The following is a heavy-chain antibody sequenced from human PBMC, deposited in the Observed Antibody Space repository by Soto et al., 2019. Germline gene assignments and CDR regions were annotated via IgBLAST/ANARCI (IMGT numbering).Heavy chain of an antibody. J-gene: IGHJ3*02. D-gene: IGHD5-12*01. CDR2: MNPNSGNT. Sequence: QVQLVQSGAEVKKPGASVKVSCKASGYTFTSYDINWVRQATGQGHEWMGWMNPNSGNTGYAQKFQGRVTMTRNTPISTAYRGLSSLRSEDTAVYYCASAGWLQSTDDAFYIWGQGRMVTVSS. CDR3: ASAGWLQSTDDAFYI. CDR1: GYTFTSYD. V-gene: IGHV1-8*01.